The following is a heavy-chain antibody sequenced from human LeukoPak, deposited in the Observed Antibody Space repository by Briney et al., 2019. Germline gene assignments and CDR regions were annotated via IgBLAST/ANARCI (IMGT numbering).Heavy chain of an antibody. CDR2: IYTGGST. D-gene: IGHD2-2*01. V-gene: IGHV3-53*01. CDR1: GFTVSSNY. J-gene: IGHJ5*02. CDR3: AKDRDIVVVGWFDP. Sequence: GGSLRLSCAASGFTVSSNYMSWVRQAPGKGLEWVSVIYTGGSTYYADSVKGRFTISRDNSKNTLYLQMNSLRAEDTAVYYCAKDRDIVVVGWFDPWGQGTLVTVSS.